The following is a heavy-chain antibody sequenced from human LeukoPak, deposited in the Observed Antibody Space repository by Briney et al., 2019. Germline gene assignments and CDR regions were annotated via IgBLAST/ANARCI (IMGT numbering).Heavy chain of an antibody. Sequence: GGSLRLSCAASGFTFSSYAMHWVRQAPGKGLEWVAVISYDGSNKYYADSVKGRFTISRDNSKNTLYLQMNSLRAEDTAVYYCAKDAITMVRGYGMDVWGQGTTVTVSS. D-gene: IGHD3-10*01. CDR2: ISYDGSNK. CDR1: GFTFSSYA. CDR3: AKDAITMVRGYGMDV. J-gene: IGHJ6*02. V-gene: IGHV3-30*07.